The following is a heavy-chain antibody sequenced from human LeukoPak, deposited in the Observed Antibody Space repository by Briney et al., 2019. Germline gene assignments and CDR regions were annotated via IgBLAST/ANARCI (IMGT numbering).Heavy chain of an antibody. D-gene: IGHD3-22*01. CDR3: ARRRYYDGSGYLE. CDR2: LYYTGRT. CDR1: GDSISRSGSY. Sequence: SETLSLTCSVSGDSISRSGSYWDWIRQPPGKGLEWIGTLYYTGRTYYSPSLKSRVTMSVDTSNNQFSLNLRSVTAADTAVYYCARRRYYDGSGYLEWGQGTLLSVSS. J-gene: IGHJ1*01. V-gene: IGHV4-39*01.